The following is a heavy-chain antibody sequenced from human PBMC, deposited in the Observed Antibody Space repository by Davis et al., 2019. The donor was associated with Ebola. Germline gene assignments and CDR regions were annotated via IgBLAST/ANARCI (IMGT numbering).Heavy chain of an antibody. V-gene: IGHV1-69*13. J-gene: IGHJ4*02. CDR2: ITPMFGTA. CDR1: GGTFSNFA. D-gene: IGHD5-24*01. CDR3: TREWSQRGGYNYY. Sequence: AASVKVSCKASGGTFSNFALSWVRQAPGQGLEWMGGITPMFGTANYAQKFQGRVTITADESTTTVYMELRSLRSEDTAVYYCTREWSQRGGYNYYWGQGTLVTVSS.